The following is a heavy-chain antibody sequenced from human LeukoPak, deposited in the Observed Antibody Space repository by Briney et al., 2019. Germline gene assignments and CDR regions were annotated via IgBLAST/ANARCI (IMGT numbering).Heavy chain of an antibody. CDR1: GFTFSSYA. Sequence: GGSLRLSCAASGFTFSSYAMSWVRQAPGAGLEWVSAISGSGGSTYYADSVKGRVTISRDNSKNTLYLQMNSLRAEDTAVYYRARDYGDYDSGDYWGQGTLVTVSS. J-gene: IGHJ4*02. CDR3: ARDYGDYDSGDY. V-gene: IGHV3-23*01. CDR2: ISGSGGST. D-gene: IGHD4-17*01.